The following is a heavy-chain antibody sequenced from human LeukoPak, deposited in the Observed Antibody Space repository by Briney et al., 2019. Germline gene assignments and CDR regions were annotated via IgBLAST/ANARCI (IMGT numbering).Heavy chain of an antibody. CDR3: ARVRSGSYRVDY. V-gene: IGHV4-59*08. D-gene: IGHD1-26*01. Sequence: SETLSLTCTVSGGSISSYYWSWIRQPPGKGLEWIGYIYYSGSTNYNPSLKSRVTISVDTSKNQFSLKLSSVTAADTAVYYCARVRSGSYRVDYWGQGTLVTVSS. CDR2: IYYSGST. J-gene: IGHJ4*02. CDR1: GGSISSYY.